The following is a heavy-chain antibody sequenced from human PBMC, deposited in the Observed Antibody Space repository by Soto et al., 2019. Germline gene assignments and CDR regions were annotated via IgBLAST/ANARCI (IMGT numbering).Heavy chain of an antibody. CDR3: TTSLPSKWVFDD. Sequence: EVQLVESGGGLVQPGGSLKLSCAASGFTFSDTAMHWVRQASGKGLEWVGRIRTKAQSHATSYAASVKGRFTFSRDDSKNTAYLQMNSLRTEDTAVYYCTTSLPSKWVFDDWGQGTLVTVSS. CDR2: IRTKAQSHAT. J-gene: IGHJ4*02. CDR1: GFTFSDTA. V-gene: IGHV3-73*02. D-gene: IGHD1-26*01.